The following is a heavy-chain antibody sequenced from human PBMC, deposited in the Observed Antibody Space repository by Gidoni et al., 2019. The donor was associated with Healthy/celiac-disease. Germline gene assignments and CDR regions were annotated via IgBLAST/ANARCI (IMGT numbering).Heavy chain of an antibody. CDR1: GFTSSAYY. CDR3: AREFSSSWYNWFDP. J-gene: IGHJ5*02. Sequence: QVQLVESGGGLVKPGGSLRLSCAASGFTSSAYYMSWIRQAPGKGLEWVSYISSSGSTIYYADSVKGRFTISRDNAKNSLYLQMNSLRAEDTAVYYCAREFSSSWYNWFDPWGQGTLVTVSS. D-gene: IGHD6-13*01. V-gene: IGHV3-11*01. CDR2: ISSSGSTI.